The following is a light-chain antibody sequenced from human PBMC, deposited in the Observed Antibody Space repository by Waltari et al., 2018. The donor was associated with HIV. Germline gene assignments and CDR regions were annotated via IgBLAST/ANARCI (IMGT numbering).Light chain of an antibody. J-gene: IGKJ4*01. Sequence: ERVMTQSPATLSVSPGERVTLSCSASQNVSSTLAWYQQKPGQAPRLLIYDASTRVTAMTGRFSGSGSGTEFTLTISSLQSADFAAYYCQQYNNWPLTFGGGTKVEIK. CDR2: DAS. CDR3: QQYNNWPLT. V-gene: IGKV3-15*01. CDR1: QNVSST.